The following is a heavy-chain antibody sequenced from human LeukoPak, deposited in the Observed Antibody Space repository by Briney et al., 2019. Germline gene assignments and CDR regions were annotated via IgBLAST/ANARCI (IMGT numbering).Heavy chain of an antibody. CDR2: ISGSGGST. J-gene: IGHJ4*02. CDR3: AKGAETSIAESDY. CDR1: GFTFSNYW. D-gene: IGHD6-6*01. V-gene: IGHV3-23*01. Sequence: GGSLRLSCAASGFTFSNYWMSWVRQAPGKGVEGVSAISGSGGSTYYADSVKGRFTISRDNSKNTLYLQMNSLRAEDTAVYYCAKGAETSIAESDYWGQGTLVTVSS.